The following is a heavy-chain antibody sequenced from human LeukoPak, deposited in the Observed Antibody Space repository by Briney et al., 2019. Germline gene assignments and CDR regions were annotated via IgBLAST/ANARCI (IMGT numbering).Heavy chain of an antibody. Sequence: PSETLSLTCTVSGDSMSSYYWSWLRQPPGKGVEWLGYIYYSGSTNYNPSLKSRVTISVDTSKNQFSLKLSSVTAADTAVYYCARGPGGYFDPFDPWGQGTLVTVSS. CDR3: ARGPGGYFDPFDP. CDR2: IYYSGST. D-gene: IGHD3-9*01. J-gene: IGHJ5*02. CDR1: GDSMSSYY. V-gene: IGHV4-59*01.